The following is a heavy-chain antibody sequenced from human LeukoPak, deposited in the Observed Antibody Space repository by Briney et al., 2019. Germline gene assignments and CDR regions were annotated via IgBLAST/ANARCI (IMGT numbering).Heavy chain of an antibody. D-gene: IGHD2-21*02. J-gene: IGHJ4*02. V-gene: IGHV1-18*01. CDR2: ISAYNGNT. Sequence: ASVKVSCKASGYTFTSYGISWVRQAPGQGLEWMVWISAYNGNTNYAQKLQGRVTMTTDTSTSTAYMELRSLRSDDTAVYYCARDQVPHIVVVTATLDYWGQGTLVTVSS. CDR3: ARDQVPHIVVVTATLDY. CDR1: GYTFTSYG.